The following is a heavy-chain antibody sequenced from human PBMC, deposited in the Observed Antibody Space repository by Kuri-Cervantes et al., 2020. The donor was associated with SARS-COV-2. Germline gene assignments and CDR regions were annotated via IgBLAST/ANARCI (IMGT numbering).Heavy chain of an antibody. CDR3: ARAGSYLDAFDI. CDR1: GGSISSSSYY. V-gene: IGHV4-39*07. D-gene: IGHD1-26*01. CDR2: IYHSGST. Sequence: SETLSLTCTVSGGSISSSSYYWGWIRQPPGKGLEWIGSIYHSGSTYYNPSLKSRVTISVDTSKNQFSLKLSSVTAADTAVYYCARAGSYLDAFDIWGQGTMVTVSS. J-gene: IGHJ3*02.